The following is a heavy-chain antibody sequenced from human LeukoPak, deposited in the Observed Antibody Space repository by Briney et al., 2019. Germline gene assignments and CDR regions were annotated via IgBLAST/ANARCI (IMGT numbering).Heavy chain of an antibody. D-gene: IGHD1-26*01. CDR1: GGSFSGYY. J-gene: IGHJ4*02. CDR2: INHSGST. Sequence: PSKTLSLTCAVYGGSFSGYYWSWIRQPPGKGLEWIGEINHSGSTNYNPSLKSRVTISVDTSKNQFSLKLSSVTAADAAVYYCARGDSSVGLNYWGQGTLVTVSS. CDR3: ARGDSSVGLNY. V-gene: IGHV4-34*01.